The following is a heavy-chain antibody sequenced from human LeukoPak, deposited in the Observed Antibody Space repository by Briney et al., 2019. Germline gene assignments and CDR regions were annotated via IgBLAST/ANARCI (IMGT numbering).Heavy chain of an antibody. CDR2: IRSKAYGGTT. J-gene: IGHJ3*02. Sequence: PGGSLRLSCTASGFTFGDYAMSWVRQAPGKGLEWIGFIRSKAYGGTTEYAASVKGRFTISRDDSKSIAYLQMNSLKTEDTAVYYCTRGAGVIWGQGTMVTVSS. D-gene: IGHD3-3*01. CDR3: TRGAGVI. CDR1: GFTFGDYA. V-gene: IGHV3-49*04.